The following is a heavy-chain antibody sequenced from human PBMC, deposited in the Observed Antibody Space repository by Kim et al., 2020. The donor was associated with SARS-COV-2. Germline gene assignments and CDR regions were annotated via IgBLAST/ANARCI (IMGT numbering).Heavy chain of an antibody. CDR3: ARGGTYSSSWRDAFDI. V-gene: IGHV4-34*01. D-gene: IGHD6-13*01. J-gene: IGHJ3*02. Sequence: SPKSRVTISVDTSRNQLSLKLRSVTASDTAVYYCARGGTYSSSWRDAFDIWGQGTVVTVSS.